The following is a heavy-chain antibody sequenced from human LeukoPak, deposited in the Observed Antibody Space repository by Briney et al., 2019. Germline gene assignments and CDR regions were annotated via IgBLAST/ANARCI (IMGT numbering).Heavy chain of an antibody. CDR3: ARGRLESSGCDY. D-gene: IGHD6-19*01. CDR1: GGSISSSSYY. V-gene: IGHV4-39*07. CDR2: IYHSGST. J-gene: IGHJ4*02. Sequence: SETLSLTCTVSGGSISSSSYYWGWIRQPPGKGLEWIGSIYHSGSTYYNPSLKSRVTISVDTSKNQFSLKLSSVTAADTAVYYCARGRLESSGCDYWGQGTLVTVSS.